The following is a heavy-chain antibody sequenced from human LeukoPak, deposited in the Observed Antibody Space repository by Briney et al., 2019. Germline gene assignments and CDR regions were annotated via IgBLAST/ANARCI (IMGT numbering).Heavy chain of an antibody. D-gene: IGHD3-10*01. J-gene: IGHJ4*02. CDR1: GFTFGDYA. CDR3: LGSLGIIRHDY. CDR2: IRSKAYGGKT. Sequence: PGGSLRLSCTASGFTFGDYAMSWVRQAPGKGLEWVGFIRSKAYGGKTAYAASVKGRFTISRDDPKSLAYLKMNSLKPEDTAVYYCLGSLGIIRHDYWGQGTLVTISS. V-gene: IGHV3-49*04.